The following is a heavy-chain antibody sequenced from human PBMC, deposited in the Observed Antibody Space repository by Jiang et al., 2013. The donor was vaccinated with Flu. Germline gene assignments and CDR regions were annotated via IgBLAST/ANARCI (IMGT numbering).Heavy chain of an antibody. Sequence: LLKPSETLSLTCTVSGGSISSYYWSWIRQPPGKGLEWIGYIYYSGSTNYNPSLKSRVTISVDTSKNQFSLKLSSVTAADTAVYYCARRWNYYGSGFGYGMDVWGKGTTVTVSS. D-gene: IGHD3-10*01. CDR2: IYYSGST. CDR1: GGSISSYY. J-gene: IGHJ6*04. CDR3: ARRWNYYGSGFGYGMDV. V-gene: IGHV4-59*08.